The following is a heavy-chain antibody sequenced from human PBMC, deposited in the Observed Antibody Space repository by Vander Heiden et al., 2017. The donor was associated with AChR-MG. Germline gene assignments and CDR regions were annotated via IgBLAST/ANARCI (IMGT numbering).Heavy chain of an antibody. CDR2: IYYSGST. J-gene: IGHJ5*02. CDR3: AGDERVRGVILGRFDP. Sequence: QLQLPESGPGLVKPSETLSLTCTVSGGSISSSSYYWGWIRPPPGKGLEGIGSIYYSGSTYYNPSLKSRVTISVDTSKNQFSLKLSSVTAADTAVYYCAGDERVRGVILGRFDPWGQGTLVTVSS. V-gene: IGHV4-39*01. D-gene: IGHD3-10*01. CDR1: GGSISSSSYY.